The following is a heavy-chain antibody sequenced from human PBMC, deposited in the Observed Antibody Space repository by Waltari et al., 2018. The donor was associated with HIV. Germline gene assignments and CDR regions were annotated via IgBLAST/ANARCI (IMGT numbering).Heavy chain of an antibody. CDR1: GFTFRCYE. CDR3: ARVEVDLGGGSSAMDY. J-gene: IGHJ4*02. D-gene: IGHD2-15*01. CDR2: ISSSGSTI. Sequence: EVQLVESGGGLVQPGGSLRLSCAASGFTFRCYEMNWVRQAPGKGLEWVSYISSSGSTIYYADSVKGRFTISRDNAKNSLYLQMNSLRAEDTAVYYCARVEVDLGGGSSAMDYWGQGTLVTVSS. V-gene: IGHV3-48*03.